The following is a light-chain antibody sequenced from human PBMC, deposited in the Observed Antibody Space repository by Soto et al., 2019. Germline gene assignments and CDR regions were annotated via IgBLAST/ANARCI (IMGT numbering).Light chain of an antibody. J-gene: IGKJ4*01. Sequence: DSQMTQFPSTLSASVGDRVTITCRASQSISPWLAWYQQKPGKAPKILISKASTLQSDVPPRFSGSGSGTEFTLTISSLQPDDFATYYCQQYERYPMTFGGGTKVEIK. CDR1: QSISPW. CDR2: KAS. V-gene: IGKV1-5*03. CDR3: QQYERYPMT.